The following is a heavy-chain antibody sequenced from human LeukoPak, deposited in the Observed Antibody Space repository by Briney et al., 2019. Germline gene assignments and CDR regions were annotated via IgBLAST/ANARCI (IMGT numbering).Heavy chain of an antibody. CDR2: IYPGDSDT. J-gene: IGHJ4*02. CDR3: ARPRAQHPPHFDY. CDR1: GYSFTSYW. Sequence: GESLKISCKGSGYSFTSYWIGWVRQMPGKGLEWMGIIYPGDSDTRYSSSFQGQVTISADKSISTAYLQWSSLKASDTAMYYCARPRAQHPPHFDYWGQGTLVTVSS. D-gene: IGHD6-13*01. V-gene: IGHV5-51*01.